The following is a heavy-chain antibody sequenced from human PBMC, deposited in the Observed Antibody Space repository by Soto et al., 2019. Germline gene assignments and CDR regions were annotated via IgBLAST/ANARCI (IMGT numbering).Heavy chain of an antibody. D-gene: IGHD6-19*01. J-gene: IGHJ4*02. CDR2: INPHTGLT. Sequence: QVQLVQSGAEVKKPGASVKVSCKASGYIFIGYYLYWVRQAPGQGPEWIGWINPHTGLTAYAQKFQGRVTMTRETPISTDYMELRRVRSDDRAFDYCAKAGDGRYLCNWGQGTLVTVSS. V-gene: IGHV1-2*02. CDR1: GYIFIGYY. CDR3: AKAGDGRYLCN.